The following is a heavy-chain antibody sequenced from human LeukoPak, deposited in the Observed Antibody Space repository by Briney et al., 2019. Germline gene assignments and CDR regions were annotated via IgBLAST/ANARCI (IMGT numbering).Heavy chain of an antibody. Sequence: GASVKVSCKASGYTLTSYYLHWVRQAPGQGLEWMAIINPSGGSTSHAQKFQGRVTMTRDTSASTVYMELSSLRSEDTAVYYCARVYKCGMDVWGQGTTVTVSS. CDR2: INPSGGST. CDR3: ARVYKCGMDV. D-gene: IGHD5-24*01. CDR1: GYTLTSYY. V-gene: IGHV1-46*01. J-gene: IGHJ6*02.